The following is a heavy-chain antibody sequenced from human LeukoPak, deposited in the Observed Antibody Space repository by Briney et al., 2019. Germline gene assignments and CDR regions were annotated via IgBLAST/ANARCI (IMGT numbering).Heavy chain of an antibody. CDR2: ISGGGETT. CDR1: GFAFNFYA. D-gene: IGHD5-18*01. J-gene: IGHJ4*02. CDR3: AKDQRGYQKASDS. V-gene: IGHV3-23*01. Sequence: GGSLRLSCAASGFAFNFYAMTWVRQAPGKGLQWVSGISGGGETTDYADSVKGRFTISRDNSKNTLHLQMNNLRVEDTAVYYCAKDQRGYQKASDSWGQGTLVTVSS.